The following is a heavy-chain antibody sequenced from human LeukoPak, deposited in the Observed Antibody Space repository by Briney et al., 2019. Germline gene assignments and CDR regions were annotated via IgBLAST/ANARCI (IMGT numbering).Heavy chain of an antibody. CDR1: GGSFSGYY. CDR2: INHSGST. V-gene: IGHV4-34*01. D-gene: IGHD3-10*01. J-gene: IGHJ4*02. CDR3: ARGVRKYYYGSGSYKLQTYYFDY. Sequence: PSETLSLTCAVYGGSFSGYYWSWIRQPPGKGLEWIGEINHSGSTYYNPSLKSRVTISVGTSKNQFSLKLSSVTAADTAVYYCARGVRKYYYGSGSYKLQTYYFDYWGQGTLVTVSS.